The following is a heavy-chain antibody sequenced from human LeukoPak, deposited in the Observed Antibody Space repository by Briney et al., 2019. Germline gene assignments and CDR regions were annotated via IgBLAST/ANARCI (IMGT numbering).Heavy chain of an antibody. D-gene: IGHD4-11*01. CDR3: ARSLGVTTRYDAFDI. J-gene: IGHJ3*02. Sequence: PGGSLRLSCAASGFTFSSYSMNWVRQAPGKGLEWVSSISSSGNYIYYADSVKGRFTISRDNAKNSLYLQMISLRAEDTAVYYCARSLGVTTRYDAFDIWGQGTMVTVSS. CDR2: ISSSGNYI. CDR1: GFTFSSYS. V-gene: IGHV3-21*01.